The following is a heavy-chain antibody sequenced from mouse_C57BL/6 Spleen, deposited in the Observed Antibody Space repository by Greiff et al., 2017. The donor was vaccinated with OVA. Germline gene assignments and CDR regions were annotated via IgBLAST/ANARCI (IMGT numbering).Heavy chain of an antibody. CDR1: GFNIKDYY. J-gene: IGHJ2*01. CDR3: TGYDYDGGYYFDY. D-gene: IGHD2-4*01. Sequence: VQLQQSGAELVRPGASVKLSCTASGFNIKDYYMHWVKQRPEQGLEWIGRIDPEDGDTEYAPKFQGKATMTADTSSNTAYLQLSSLTSEDTAVYYCTGYDYDGGYYFDYWGQGTTLTVSS. V-gene: IGHV14-1*01. CDR2: IDPEDGDT.